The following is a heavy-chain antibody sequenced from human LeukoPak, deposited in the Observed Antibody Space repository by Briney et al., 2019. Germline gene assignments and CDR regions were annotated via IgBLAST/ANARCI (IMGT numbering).Heavy chain of an antibody. J-gene: IGHJ4*02. V-gene: IGHV3-7*01. CDR2: INDDGSEK. Sequence: PGGSLRLSCAASGFTFSSYAMTWVRQAPGKGLEWVANINDDGSEKYYADSVKGRFTISRDNAKNSLYLRMNSLRADDTADYYCARHGYSYGWDCWGQGTLVSVSS. CDR3: ARHGYSYGWDC. D-gene: IGHD5-18*01. CDR1: GFTFSSYA.